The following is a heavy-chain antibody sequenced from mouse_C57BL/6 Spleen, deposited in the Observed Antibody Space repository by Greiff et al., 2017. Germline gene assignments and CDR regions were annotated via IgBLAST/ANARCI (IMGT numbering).Heavy chain of an antibody. V-gene: IGHV5-6*02. D-gene: IGHD2-4*01. CDR3: ASYYDYDGFAY. Sequence: DVKLVESGGDLVKPGGSLKLSCAASGFTFSSYGMSWVRQTPDKRLEWVATISSGGSYTYYPDSVKGRFTISRDNAKNTLYLQMSSLKSEDTAMYYCASYYDYDGFAYWGQGTLVTVSA. CDR2: ISSGGSYT. J-gene: IGHJ3*01. CDR1: GFTFSSYG.